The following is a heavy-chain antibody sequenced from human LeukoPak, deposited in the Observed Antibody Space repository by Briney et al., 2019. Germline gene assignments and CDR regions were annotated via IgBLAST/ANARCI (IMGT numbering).Heavy chain of an antibody. CDR1: GSSIGSHY. CDR2: ISYIGST. J-gene: IGHJ4*02. Sequence: SETLSLTCTVSGSSIGSHYWSWIRQPPGEGLECIGYISYIGSTNYNPSLKSRVTISVDTSKNQFSLKLNSVTAADTAVYYCARGLHIAAAGDFDYWGQGTLVTVSS. CDR3: ARGLHIAAAGDFDY. V-gene: IGHV4-59*11. D-gene: IGHD6-13*01.